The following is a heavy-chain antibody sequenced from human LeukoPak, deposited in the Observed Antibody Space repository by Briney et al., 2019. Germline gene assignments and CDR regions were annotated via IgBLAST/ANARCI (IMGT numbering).Heavy chain of an antibody. CDR2: INYSGST. CDR1: GGSFSGYY. V-gene: IGHV4-34*01. J-gene: IGHJ3*02. CDR3: SRGYSNTHAFDS. Sequence: PSETLSLTCAVYGGSFSGYYWSWIRQPPGKGLEWIGEINYSGSTNYNPSLKSRVTISVDTSKNQFSLKLSSVTAADTPAYYCSRGYSNTHAFDSWVQGTMVTDCS. D-gene: IGHD6-13*01.